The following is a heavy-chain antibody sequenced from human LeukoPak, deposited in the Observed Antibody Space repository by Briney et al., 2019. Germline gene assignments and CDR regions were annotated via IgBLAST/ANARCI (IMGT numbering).Heavy chain of an antibody. CDR1: GGSISSSNW. CDR2: IYHSGST. J-gene: IGHJ3*02. D-gene: IGHD3-10*01. Sequence: SETLSLTCAVSGGSISSSNWWCWVRQPPGKGLEWIGEIYHSGSTNYNPSLKSRVTISVDKSKNQFSLKLSSVTAADTAVYYCARVTMVRGVEVPHAFDIWGQGTMVTVSS. V-gene: IGHV4-4*02. CDR3: ARVTMVRGVEVPHAFDI.